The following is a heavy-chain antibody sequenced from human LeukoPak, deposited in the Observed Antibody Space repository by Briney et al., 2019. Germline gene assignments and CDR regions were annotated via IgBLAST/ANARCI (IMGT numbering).Heavy chain of an antibody. V-gene: IGHV1-46*01. CDR1: GYTFTSYY. Sequence: ASVKVSCKASGYTFTSYYMHWVRQAPGQGLEWMGIINPSGGSTSYAQKFQGRVTLTRDTSTSTVYMELSSLRSEDTAVYDCARATSSPHDYSNYNNWFDPWGQGTLVTVSS. D-gene: IGHD4-4*01. J-gene: IGHJ5*02. CDR3: ARATSSPHDYSNYNNWFDP. CDR2: INPSGGST.